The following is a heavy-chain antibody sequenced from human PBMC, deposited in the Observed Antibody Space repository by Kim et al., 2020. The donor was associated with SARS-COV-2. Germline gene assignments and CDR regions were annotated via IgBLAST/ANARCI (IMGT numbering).Heavy chain of an antibody. D-gene: IGHD6-19*01. CDR3: ARNAGGKQWLVLGVRGFDS. Sequence: SETLSLTCTVSGGSITSYSYYWGWIRQPPGKGLEWIGSIYYSGSAYSNPSLNSRVTISVDTSKNQFSLKLTSGTAADTAVYYCARNAGGKQWLVLGVRGFDSWGQGTLVTVSS. J-gene: IGHJ5*01. CDR2: IYYSGSA. V-gene: IGHV4-39*01. CDR1: GGSITSYSYY.